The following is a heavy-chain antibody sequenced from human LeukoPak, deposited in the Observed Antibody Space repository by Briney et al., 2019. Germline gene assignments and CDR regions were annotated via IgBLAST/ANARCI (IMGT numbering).Heavy chain of an antibody. V-gene: IGHV4-34*01. J-gene: IGHJ4*02. CDR2: INHSGST. Sequence: SETLSLTCAVYGGSFSGYYWSWIRQPPGKGLEWIGEINHSGSTNYNPSLKSRVTISVDTSKNQFSLKLSSVTAADTAVYYCARACWARALGYWGQGTLVTVSS. CDR3: ARACWARALGY. CDR1: GGSFSGYY. D-gene: IGHD3-16*01.